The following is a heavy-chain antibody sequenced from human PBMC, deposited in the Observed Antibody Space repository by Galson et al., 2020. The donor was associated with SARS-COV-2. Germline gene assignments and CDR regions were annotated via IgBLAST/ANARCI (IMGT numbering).Heavy chain of an antibody. J-gene: IGHJ4*02. CDR2: IYYSGST. CDR1: GGSINTGTYY. V-gene: IGHV4-39*01. CDR3: ASPAERPTDSVVGYFVY. Sequence: SETLSLTCTVSGGSINTGTYYWGWIRQPPGKGLEWIGRIYYSGSTYYNPSLKSRVTISVDTSKNQFSLKLSSVTAADTAVYYCASPAERPTDSVVGYFVYWGQGTLVTVSS. D-gene: IGHD2-15*01.